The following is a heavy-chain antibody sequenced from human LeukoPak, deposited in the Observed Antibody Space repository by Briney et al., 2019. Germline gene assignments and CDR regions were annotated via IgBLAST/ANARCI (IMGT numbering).Heavy chain of an antibody. CDR3: ARDRDSSGYHLVDY. CDR2: ISSSSGYI. Sequence: PGGSLRLSCAASGFTFSSYSMSWVRQAPGKGLEWVSSISSSSGYIYYADSVKGRFTISRDNAKNSLYLQMNSLRAEDTAVYYCARDRDSSGYHLVDYWGQGTLVTVSS. J-gene: IGHJ4*02. D-gene: IGHD3-22*01. CDR1: GFTFSSYS. V-gene: IGHV3-21*01.